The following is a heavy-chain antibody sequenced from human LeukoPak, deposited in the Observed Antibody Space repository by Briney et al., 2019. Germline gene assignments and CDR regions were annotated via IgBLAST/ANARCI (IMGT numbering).Heavy chain of an antibody. J-gene: IGHJ5*02. Sequence: SETLSLTCTVSGYSISSGYYWGWIRQPPGKGLEWIGSIYHSGSTYYNPSLKSRVTISVDTSKNQFSLKLSSVTATDTAVYYCARRVGYSYGQNWFDPWGQGTLVTVSS. CDR3: ARRVGYSYGQNWFDP. CDR2: IYHSGST. CDR1: GYSISSGYY. D-gene: IGHD5-18*01. V-gene: IGHV4-38-2*02.